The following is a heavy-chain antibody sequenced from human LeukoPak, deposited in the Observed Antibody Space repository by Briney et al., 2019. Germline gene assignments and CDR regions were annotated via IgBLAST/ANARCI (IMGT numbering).Heavy chain of an antibody. CDR3: ARSREYYYDSSGYYPDAFDI. J-gene: IGHJ3*02. Sequence: GESLKISCKGSGYSFTSYWIGWGRQLPGKGLEWRGIFYPGDSDTRYSPSFQGQVTISADKSISTAYLQWSSLKASDTAMYYCARSREYYYDSSGYYPDAFDIWGQGTMVTVSS. D-gene: IGHD3-22*01. V-gene: IGHV5-51*01. CDR2: FYPGDSDT. CDR1: GYSFTSYW.